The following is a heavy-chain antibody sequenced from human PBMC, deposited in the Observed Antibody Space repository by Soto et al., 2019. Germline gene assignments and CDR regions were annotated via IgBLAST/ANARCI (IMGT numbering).Heavy chain of an antibody. V-gene: IGHV4-31*03. Sequence: QVQLQESGPGLVKPSQTLSLTCTVSGVSISSTGYFWTWIRQHPGKGLEWIGYIFYSGSTFHNPSLKSRVTISVDTSKNQLSLELSSVTDADTAVYYGAREAGSGDYFDYWGQGTLVTVSS. CDR1: GVSISSTGYF. J-gene: IGHJ4*02. CDR2: IFYSGST. CDR3: AREAGSGDYFDY. D-gene: IGHD1-26*01.